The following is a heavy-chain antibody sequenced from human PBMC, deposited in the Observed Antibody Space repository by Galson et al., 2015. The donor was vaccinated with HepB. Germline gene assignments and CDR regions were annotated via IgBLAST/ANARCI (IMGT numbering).Heavy chain of an antibody. Sequence: SLRLSCAASGFTFSDYYMSWIRQAPGKGLEWLSCISSNSIYANYADSVKGRFTISRDNVKNSMFLQMDSLRADDTAVYYCVSVADSDYGDHAHFDYWGQGTLVTVSS. CDR2: ISSNSIYA. J-gene: IGHJ4*02. CDR1: GFTFSDYY. V-gene: IGHV3-11*06. D-gene: IGHD4-17*01. CDR3: VSVADSDYGDHAHFDY.